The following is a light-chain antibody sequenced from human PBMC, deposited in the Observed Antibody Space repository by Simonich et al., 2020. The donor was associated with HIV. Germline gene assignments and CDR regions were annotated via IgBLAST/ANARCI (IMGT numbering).Light chain of an antibody. CDR3: HQLKSYPYT. CDR1: QGISNY. V-gene: IGKV1-9*01. CDR2: AAS. Sequence: DIQLTQSPSFLSASVRDRVTITCRASQGISNYLAWYQQRPGKAPKLLIYAASTLQSGVPSRFSGSGSGTKFTLTISSLQPDDFATYYCHQLKSYPYTFGQGTKLDIK. J-gene: IGKJ2*01.